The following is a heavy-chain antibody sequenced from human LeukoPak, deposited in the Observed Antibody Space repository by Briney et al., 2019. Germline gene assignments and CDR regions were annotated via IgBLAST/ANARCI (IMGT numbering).Heavy chain of an antibody. Sequence: ASVKVSCKASGGTFSSYTISWVRQAPGQGLEWMGWINPHNGGTNYAQKFQGRVTMTRDTSISTAYMELSRLRSDDTALYYCARMYYYDSRGHFYSWGQGTLVTVSS. J-gene: IGHJ4*02. D-gene: IGHD3-22*01. CDR3: ARMYYYDSRGHFYS. CDR1: GGTFSSYT. CDR2: INPHNGGT. V-gene: IGHV1-2*02.